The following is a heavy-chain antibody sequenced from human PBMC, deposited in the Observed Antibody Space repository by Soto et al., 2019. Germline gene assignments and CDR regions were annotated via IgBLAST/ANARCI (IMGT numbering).Heavy chain of an antibody. D-gene: IGHD1-7*01. CDR2: SSATGAGT. CDR1: GFTLSDHY. V-gene: IGHV3-23*01. Sequence: LRLSCAGSGFTLSDHYIDWVRQAPGKGLEWVSFSSATGAGTYYADSVKGRFTISRDNSKNTLYLQMTSLRADDTAVYYCAKDRRAGGNYGFYSDFWGQGALVTVSS. J-gene: IGHJ4*02. CDR3: AKDRRAGGNYGFYSDF.